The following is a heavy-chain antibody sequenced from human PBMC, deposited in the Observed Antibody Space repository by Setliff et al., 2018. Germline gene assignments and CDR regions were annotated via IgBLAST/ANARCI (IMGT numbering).Heavy chain of an antibody. Sequence: PSETLSLTCAVSGYSISSGYYWGWIRQPPGKGLEWIGSIYHSGSTYYNPSLKSRVTISVDTSKNQFSLKLRSVTAADTAVYYCVRRRGIDDYWGQGILVTVSS. J-gene: IGHJ4*02. CDR2: IYHSGST. CDR1: GYSISSGYY. V-gene: IGHV4-38-2*01. CDR3: VRRRGIDDY.